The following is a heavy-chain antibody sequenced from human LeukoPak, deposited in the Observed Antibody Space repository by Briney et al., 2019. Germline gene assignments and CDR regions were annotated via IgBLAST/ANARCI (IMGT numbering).Heavy chain of an antibody. CDR2: ISSSSSTI. CDR3: ASGKGHDFWSGYLSWFDP. CDR1: GLTFSSYS. Sequence: GGSLRLTCVASGLTFSSYSMYWVRQAPGKGLEWISYISSSSSTIYYADSVKGRFTISRDNAKNSLYLQMNSLRAEDTAVYYCASGKGHDFWSGYLSWFDPWGQGTLVTVSS. V-gene: IGHV3-48*04. J-gene: IGHJ5*02. D-gene: IGHD3-3*01.